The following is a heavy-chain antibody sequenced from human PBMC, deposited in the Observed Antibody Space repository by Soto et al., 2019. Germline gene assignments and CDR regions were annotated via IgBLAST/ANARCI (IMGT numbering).Heavy chain of an antibody. CDR2: ISGPGSST. V-gene: IGHV3-48*01. D-gene: IGHD2-15*01. Sequence: RGSLRLSCEASGFIFSAYFMTWVRQAPGKGLEWVSGISGPGSSTDYADSVKGRFTISRDNAKNSLYLQMNRLRAEDTAVYYCARIKICIGGSCSTPLYFDYCGQGSLVTVSA. CDR1: GFIFSAYF. CDR3: ARIKICIGGSCSTPLYFDY. J-gene: IGHJ4*02.